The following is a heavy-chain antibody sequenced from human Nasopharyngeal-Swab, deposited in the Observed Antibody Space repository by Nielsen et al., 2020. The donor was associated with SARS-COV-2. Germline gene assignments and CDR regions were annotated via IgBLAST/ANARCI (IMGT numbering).Heavy chain of an antibody. CDR3: ARGTYYDFWSGYSSYYYMDV. J-gene: IGHJ6*03. CDR2: INPNSGGT. D-gene: IGHD3-3*01. CDR1: GYTFTGYY. V-gene: IGHV1-2*04. Sequence: SVKVSCKASGYTFTGYYMHWVRQAPGQGLEWMGWINPNSGGTNYAQKFQGWVTMTRDTSISTAYMELSRLRSDDTAVYYCARGTYYDFWSGYSSYYYMDVWGKGTTVTVSS.